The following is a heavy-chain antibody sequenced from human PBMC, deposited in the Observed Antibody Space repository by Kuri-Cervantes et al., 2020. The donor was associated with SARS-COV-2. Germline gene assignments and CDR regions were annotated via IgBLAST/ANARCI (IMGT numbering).Heavy chain of an antibody. CDR3: AREVGLVPAAILLDYYYYMDV. D-gene: IGHD2-2*02. CDR1: GYSITTGYY. Sequence: SETLSLTCSVSGYSITTGYYWGWIRQPPGKGLEWIGSVYHSGETYYNPSLNRRVSISIDASKNQFSLKLTSVTAADTAVYYCAREVGLVPAAILLDYYYYMDVWGKGTTVTVSS. CDR2: VYHSGET. J-gene: IGHJ6*03. V-gene: IGHV4-38-2*02.